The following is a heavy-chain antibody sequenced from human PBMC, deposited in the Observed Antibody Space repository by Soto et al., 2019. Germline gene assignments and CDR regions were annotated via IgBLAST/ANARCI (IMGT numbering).Heavy chain of an antibody. Sequence: GGSLRLSCAASGFTFSSYSMNWVRQAPGKGLEWVSSISSSSSYIYYADSVKGRFTISRDNAKNSLYLQMNSLRTEDTAVYYCATTRVGPCSSSICFSGIFDGMDVWGQGTTVTVSS. D-gene: IGHD2-2*01. CDR3: ATTRVGPCSSSICFSGIFDGMDV. V-gene: IGHV3-21*01. CDR2: ISSSSSYI. J-gene: IGHJ6*02. CDR1: GFTFSSYS.